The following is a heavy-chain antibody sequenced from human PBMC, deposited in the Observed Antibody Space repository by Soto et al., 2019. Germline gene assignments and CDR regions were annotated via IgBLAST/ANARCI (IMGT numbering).Heavy chain of an antibody. Sequence: QVQLVESGXXXVPPGGSLRLSCAGSGFTFGDSYMSWIRQAPGKGLEWLSYISPGSRYPAYAESVKGRFTISRDNAKRSLYLQMMSLTAEDTAIYYCVRGGGGGLFDPWGQGTMVTVSS. D-gene: IGHD2-15*01. CDR3: VRGGGGGLFDP. CDR1: GFTFGDSY. CDR2: ISPGSRYP. V-gene: IGHV3-11*06. J-gene: IGHJ5*02.